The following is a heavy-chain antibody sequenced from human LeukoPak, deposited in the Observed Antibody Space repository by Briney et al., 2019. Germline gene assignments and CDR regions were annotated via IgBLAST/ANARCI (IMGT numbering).Heavy chain of an antibody. CDR2: IYYSGNT. CDR3: ARTKPLDPFDF. Sequence: SETLSLTCTVSGGSISGYYWSWIRQPPGKGLEWIGYIYYSGNTYYNPSLNSRVTISVDTSKNQFSLKVNSVTAADTAVYYCARTKPLDPFDFWGQGTLVTVSS. CDR1: GGSISGYY. J-gene: IGHJ3*01. V-gene: IGHV4-59*01.